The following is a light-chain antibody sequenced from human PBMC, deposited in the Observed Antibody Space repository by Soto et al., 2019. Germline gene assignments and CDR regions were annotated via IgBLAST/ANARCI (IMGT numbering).Light chain of an antibody. CDR1: QTIGTY. Sequence: IEVTQSPSSLAASLGDRVTITCRASQTIGTYVNWYRQKSGAAPEILIYDASTLQSGVPSRFRGGASGTDFTLTISSLQLDDFATYYCQQSYNTPLTFGQGTKVDI. J-gene: IGKJ1*01. CDR3: QQSYNTPLT. CDR2: DAS. V-gene: IGKV1-39*01.